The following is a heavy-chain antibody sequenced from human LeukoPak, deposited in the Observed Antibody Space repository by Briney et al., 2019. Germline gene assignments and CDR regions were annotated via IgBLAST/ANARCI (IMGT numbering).Heavy chain of an antibody. CDR1: GYSFTNYY. Sequence: GESLQISCKASGYSFTNYYIAWVRPLPGEGLELMGIIRPGDSDIRYSPSFQGQVTISADKSTTTAYLQWSSLKASDSASFYCARRGYGRERWLDHWGQGTLVTVSS. V-gene: IGHV5-51*01. CDR2: IRPGDSDI. J-gene: IGHJ5*02. CDR3: ARRGYGRERWLDH. D-gene: IGHD3-16*01.